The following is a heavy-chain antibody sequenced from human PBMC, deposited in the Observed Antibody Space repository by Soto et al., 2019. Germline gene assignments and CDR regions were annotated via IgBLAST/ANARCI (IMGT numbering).Heavy chain of an antibody. V-gene: IGHV1-3*01. J-gene: IGHJ4*02. CDR3: ARGPITMIGYYFDY. CDR1: GYTFTTYA. CDR2: INAGNGNT. D-gene: IGHD3-10*02. Sequence: ASVKVSCKASGYTFTTYAMHWVRQAPGQRLEWMGWINAGNGNTKYSQKFQSRVTITRDTSASTAYMELSSLRSEDTAVYYCARGPITMIGYYFDYWGQGTLVTVSS.